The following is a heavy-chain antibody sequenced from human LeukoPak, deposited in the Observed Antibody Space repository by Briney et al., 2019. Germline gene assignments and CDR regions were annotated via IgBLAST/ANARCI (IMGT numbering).Heavy chain of an antibody. CDR2: IYYSGST. J-gene: IGHJ4*02. CDR3: ARLYSYGSYYFDY. CDR1: GGSISSSSYY. D-gene: IGHD5-18*01. V-gene: IGHV4-39*01. Sequence: PSETLSLICTVSGGSISSSSYYWGWIRQPPGKGLEWIGSIYYSGSTYYNPSLKSRVTISVDTSKNQFSLKLSSVTAADTAVYYCARLYSYGSYYFDYWGQGTLVTVSS.